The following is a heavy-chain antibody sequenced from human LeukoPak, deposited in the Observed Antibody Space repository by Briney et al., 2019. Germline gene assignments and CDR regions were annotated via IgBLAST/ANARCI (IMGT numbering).Heavy chain of an antibody. CDR3: ARGDVAVAGTGWFDP. D-gene: IGHD6-19*01. V-gene: IGHV4-39*07. CDR2: INHSGST. CDR1: GGSISSSSYY. Sequence: SETLSLTCTVSGGSISSSSYYWGWIRQPPGKGLEWIGEINHSGSTNYNPSLKSRVTISVDTSKNQFSLKLSSVTAADTAVYYCARGDVAVAGTGWFDPWGQGTLVTVSS. J-gene: IGHJ5*02.